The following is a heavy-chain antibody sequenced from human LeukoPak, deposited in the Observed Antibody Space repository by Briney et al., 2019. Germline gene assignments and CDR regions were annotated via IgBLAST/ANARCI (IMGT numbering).Heavy chain of an antibody. J-gene: IGHJ5*02. CDR2: IIPIFGTA. Sequence: ASVKVSCKASGGTFSSYAISWVRQSPRHRLEWMGRIIPIFGTANYAQKFQGRVTITADKSTSTAYMELSSLRSEDTAVYYCAGEYQLLPGWFELWGQGTLVTVSS. CDR1: GGTFSSYA. CDR3: AGEYQLLPGWFEL. D-gene: IGHD2-2*01. V-gene: IGHV1-69*06.